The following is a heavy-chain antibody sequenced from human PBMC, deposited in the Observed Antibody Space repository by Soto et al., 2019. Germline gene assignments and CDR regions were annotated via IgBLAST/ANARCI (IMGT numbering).Heavy chain of an antibody. V-gene: IGHV4-30-2*01. D-gene: IGHD3-3*01. CDR3: ARGSRWSGYFLYNWFDP. CDR2: IYHSGST. Sequence: PSETLSLTCAVSGGSISSGGYSWSWIRQPPGKGLEWIGYIYHSGSTYYNPSLKSRVTISVDRSKNQFSLKLSSVTAADTAVYYCARGSRWSGYFLYNWFDPWGQGTLVTVSS. CDR1: GGSISSGGYS. J-gene: IGHJ5*02.